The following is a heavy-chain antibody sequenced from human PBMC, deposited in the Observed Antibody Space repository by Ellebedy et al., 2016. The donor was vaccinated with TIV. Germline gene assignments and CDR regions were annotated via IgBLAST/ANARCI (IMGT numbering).Heavy chain of an antibody. J-gene: IGHJ5*02. CDR1: GGSISSYY. CDR3: ARARMAAAAYNWFDP. V-gene: IGHV4-59*01. CDR2: IYYSGST. Sequence: MPSETLSLTCTVSGGSISSYYLSWIRQPPGKGLEWIGSIYYSGSTNFNPSLKSRATISVDPSKNQCSLKLSSVTAAGTAVYYCARARMAAAAYNWFDPWGQGTLVTVSS. D-gene: IGHD6-13*01.